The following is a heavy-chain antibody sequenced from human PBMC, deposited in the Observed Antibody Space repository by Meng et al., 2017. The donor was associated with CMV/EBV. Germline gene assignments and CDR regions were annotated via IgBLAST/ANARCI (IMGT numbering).Heavy chain of an antibody. CDR1: GYSSSGYD. Sequence: KVSGYSSSGYDLICGVRHPGQEREWWGWLNPNSGGGSYAQKVKGRVTRTRDTSTSTVYMELSSMRSVETAVDYCARGSSALRNWFDSWGQGTLVTVSS. J-gene: IGHJ5*01. CDR3: ARGSSALRNWFDS. CDR2: LNPNSGGG. V-gene: IGHV1-2*02. D-gene: IGHD1-26*01.